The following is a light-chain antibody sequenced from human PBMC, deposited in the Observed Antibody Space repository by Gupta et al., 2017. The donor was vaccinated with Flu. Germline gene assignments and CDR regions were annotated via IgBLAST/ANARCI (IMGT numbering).Light chain of an antibody. CDR2: GSS. Sequence: QSVLTQPPSASGAPGQRVTISCTGSSSNIGAGYDVHWYPQLPGRAPKVLIYGSSNRPSGVPDRFFGSKSGISATLAITGLQAEDEADYYCQSYDTSLSGWGFGGGTK. CDR3: QSYDTSLSGWG. CDR1: SSNIGAGYD. V-gene: IGLV1-40*01. J-gene: IGLJ3*02.